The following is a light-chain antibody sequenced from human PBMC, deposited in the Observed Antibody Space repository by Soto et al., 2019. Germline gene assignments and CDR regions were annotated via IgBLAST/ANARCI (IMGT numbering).Light chain of an antibody. CDR2: DVI. J-gene: IGLJ3*02. Sequence: QSVLTQPRSVSGTLGQSVPISCTGTSSDVGAYVFVSWYQQNPGKAPRLIIFDVIKRPSGVPDRFSGSKSGNTASLTISGLQSEDEADYHCSSYAGSHTYEVFGGGTK. V-gene: IGLV2-11*01. CDR3: SSYAGSHTYEV. CDR1: SSDVGAYVF.